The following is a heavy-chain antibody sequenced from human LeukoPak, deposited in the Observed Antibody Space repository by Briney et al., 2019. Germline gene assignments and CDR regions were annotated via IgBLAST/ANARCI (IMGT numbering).Heavy chain of an antibody. V-gene: IGHV4-59*08. CDR3: TAGRSDYFDF. Sequence: PSETLSLTCTVSGGSISSYYWSWIRQPPGKGLEWIGYIYYTGSTNYNPSLKSRVTISVDTSKNQFSLKLSSVTAADTAVYYCTAGRSDYFDFWGQGTLVTVSS. J-gene: IGHJ4*02. D-gene: IGHD6-25*01. CDR2: IYYTGST. CDR1: GGSISSYY.